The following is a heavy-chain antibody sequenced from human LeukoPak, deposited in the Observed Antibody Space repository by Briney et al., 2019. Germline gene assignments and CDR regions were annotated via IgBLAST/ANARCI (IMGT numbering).Heavy chain of an antibody. CDR2: IIPIFGTA. J-gene: IGHJ4*02. CDR1: GGTFSSYA. Sequence: HRASVKVSCKASGGTFSSYAISWVRQAPGQGLEWMGGIIPIFGTANYAQKFQGRVTITADESTSTAYMELSSLRSEDTAVYYCARGSIPLGATSFDYWGQGTLVTVSS. CDR3: ARGSIPLGATSFDY. D-gene: IGHD1-26*01. V-gene: IGHV1-69*13.